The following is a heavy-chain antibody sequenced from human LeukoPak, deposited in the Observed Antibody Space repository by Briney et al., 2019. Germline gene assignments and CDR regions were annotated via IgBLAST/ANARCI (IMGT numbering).Heavy chain of an antibody. CDR2: IWYDGSNK. CDR1: GFTFSSYG. J-gene: IGHJ4*02. V-gene: IGHV3-33*01. D-gene: IGHD3-10*01. CDR3: ARGGMVRGVISNPDY. Sequence: QPGRSLRLSCAASGFTFSSYGMHWVRQAPGKGLEWVAVIWYDGSNKYYADSVKGRFTISRDNSKNTLYLQMNSLRAEDTAVYYCARGGMVRGVISNPDYWGQGTLVTVSS.